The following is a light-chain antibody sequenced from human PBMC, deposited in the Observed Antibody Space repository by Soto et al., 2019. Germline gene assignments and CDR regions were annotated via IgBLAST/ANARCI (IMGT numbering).Light chain of an antibody. CDR1: SSDVGNYIY. CDR2: EVS. CDR3: SSYTSGSTPFV. J-gene: IGLJ1*01. Sequence: ALTQPASVSGSPGQSITISCTGTSSDVGNYIYVSWYQQHPGKAPKLIIYEVSNRPSGVSNRFSASKSGNTASLTISGLQADDEADYYCSSYTSGSTPFVFGTGTKVTVL. V-gene: IGLV2-14*01.